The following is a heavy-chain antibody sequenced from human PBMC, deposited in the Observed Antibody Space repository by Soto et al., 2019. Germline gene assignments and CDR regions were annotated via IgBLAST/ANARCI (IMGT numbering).Heavy chain of an antibody. CDR2: ISTAHSDI. J-gene: IGHJ4*02. CDR3: ARDLAYIREF. CDR1: GYSFTAYG. V-gene: IGHV1-18*01. Sequence: QVQLVQSGAEVKKAGASVKVSCKASGYSFTAYGISWVRQAPGQGLEWMGWISTAHSDIGYAQKFQGRVTMTTDTSPSTAYMEARSLRSYGPAVYYCARDLAYIREFWGQGTLVTVSS. D-gene: IGHD4-17*01.